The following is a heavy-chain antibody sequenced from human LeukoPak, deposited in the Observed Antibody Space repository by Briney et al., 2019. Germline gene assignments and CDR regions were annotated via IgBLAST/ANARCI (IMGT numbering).Heavy chain of an antibody. V-gene: IGHV6-1*01. Sequence: SQTLSLTCATSGDSVSRNWIRQSPSRGLEWLGRTYYRSKWYYEYAVSVKSRINISPDTSKNQFSLQLTSVTPEDTAVYYCSLARSEYHYGMDVWGQGTTVTVSS. CDR1: GDSVS. J-gene: IGHJ6*02. CDR3: SLARSEYHYGMDV. CDR2: TYYRSKWYY.